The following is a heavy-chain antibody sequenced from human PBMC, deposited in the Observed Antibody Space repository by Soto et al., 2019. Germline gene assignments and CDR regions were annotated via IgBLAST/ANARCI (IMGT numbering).Heavy chain of an antibody. V-gene: IGHV1-8*01. CDR3: ARDGYDGSGSQYPAY. CDR1: GYTFTSYD. J-gene: IGHJ4*02. D-gene: IGHD3-10*01. CDR2: MNPNSGNT. Sequence: GASVKVSCKASGYTFTSYDINWVRQATGQGLEWMGWMNPNSGNTGYAQKFQGRVTMTRNTSISTAYMELSRLRSDDTAVYYCARDGYDGSGSQYPAYWGPGTQVTVSS.